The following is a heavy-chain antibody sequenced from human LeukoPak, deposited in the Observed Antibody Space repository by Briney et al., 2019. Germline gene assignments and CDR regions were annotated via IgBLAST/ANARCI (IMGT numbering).Heavy chain of an antibody. Sequence: GGSLRLSCAASGFTFTSYAMTWVRQAPGKGLEWVSAISGSGDSTHYADSVKGRFTISRDNSKNTLYLQLNSLRAEDTAVYYCAKVGNTIFGVVIPWFDPWGQGTLVTVSS. CDR1: GFTFTSYA. CDR3: AKVGNTIFGVVIPWFDP. J-gene: IGHJ5*02. V-gene: IGHV3-23*01. D-gene: IGHD3-3*01. CDR2: ISGSGDST.